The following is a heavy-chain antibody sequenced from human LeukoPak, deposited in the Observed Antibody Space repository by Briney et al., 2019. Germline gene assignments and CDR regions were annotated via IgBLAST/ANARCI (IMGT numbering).Heavy chain of an antibody. D-gene: IGHD3-9*01. V-gene: IGHV3-48*03. CDR3: ARGAYGISDI. CDR1: GFTFSSYE. J-gene: IGHJ3*02. Sequence: GGSLRLSCAASGFTFSSYEMNWDRQAPGRGLEWVSYISSSGSTIYYADSVKGRFTISRDNAKNSLYLQMNSLRAEDTAVYYCARGAYGISDIWGQGTMVTVSS. CDR2: ISSSGSTI.